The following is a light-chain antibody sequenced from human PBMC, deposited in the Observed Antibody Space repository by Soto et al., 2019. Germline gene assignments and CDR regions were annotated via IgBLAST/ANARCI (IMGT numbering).Light chain of an antibody. V-gene: IGLV2-14*01. CDR3: SSYTSSSPYV. J-gene: IGLJ1*01. Sequence: QSALTQPASVSGSPGQSITISCTGTSSDVGNYNYVSWYQQYPGKAPKLMIYEVSNRPSGVSNRFSGSKSGNTASLTISGLQAEDEADYYCSSYTSSSPYVFGTGTKLTVL. CDR2: EVS. CDR1: SSDVGNYNY.